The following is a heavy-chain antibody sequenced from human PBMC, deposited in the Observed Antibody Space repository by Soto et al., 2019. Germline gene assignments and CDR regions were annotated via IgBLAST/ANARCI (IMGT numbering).Heavy chain of an antibody. J-gene: IGHJ3*02. D-gene: IGHD6-25*01. V-gene: IGHV1-3*01. CDR2: INAGNGDT. Sequence: QVQLVQSGAEVKKPGASVKVSCKASGYTFTTYAIHWVRQAPGQRLEWMGWINAGNGDTRYSQKCQGRVTITGDTSASTGYMELSSLTSEDTAVYYCARDKGSGPPRAAAFDIWGQGTMVTVSS. CDR1: GYTFTTYA. CDR3: ARDKGSGPPRAAAFDI.